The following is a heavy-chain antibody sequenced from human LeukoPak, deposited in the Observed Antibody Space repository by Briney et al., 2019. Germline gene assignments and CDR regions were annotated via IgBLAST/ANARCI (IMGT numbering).Heavy chain of an antibody. Sequence: GRSLRLSCAASGFTFDDYAMQWVRQAPGKGLEWVSGISWNSGSIGYADSVKGRFTISRDNAKNSLYLQMNSLRAEDTALYYCAKDPSRSARYAFDIWGQGTMVTVSS. J-gene: IGHJ3*02. CDR3: AKDPSRSARYAFDI. V-gene: IGHV3-9*01. CDR2: ISWNSGSI. CDR1: GFTFDDYA.